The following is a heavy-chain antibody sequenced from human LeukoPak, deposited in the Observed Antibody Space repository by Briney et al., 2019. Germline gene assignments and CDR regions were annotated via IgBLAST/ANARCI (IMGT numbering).Heavy chain of an antibody. J-gene: IGHJ4*02. CDR2: FYPEDGET. D-gene: IGHD3-10*01. Sequence: ASVTVSLMHSVYTLTERMIHGVRPALGERGGGGGGFYPEDGETIYAQKFQGRVTITEDTSTYTANMELSSLTSDDTAVYYCETGETYYYGNTTYHTFDYWGQGTLLTVSS. CDR3: ETGETYYYGNTTYHTFDY. CDR1: VYTLTERM. V-gene: IGHV1-24*01.